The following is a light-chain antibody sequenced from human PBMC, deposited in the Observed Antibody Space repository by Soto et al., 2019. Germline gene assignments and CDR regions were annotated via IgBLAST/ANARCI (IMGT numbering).Light chain of an antibody. CDR1: QSVSSN. CDR3: QQYNDWPPGYT. Sequence: EIVMTQSPATLSVSPGERATLHCRASQSVSSNLGWYQHKPGQAPRLLIYGASTRATGIPARFSGSGSGTDFTLTINGLQSEDFAVYYCQQYNDWPPGYTFGQGTKVDI. J-gene: IGKJ2*01. CDR2: GAS. V-gene: IGKV3-15*01.